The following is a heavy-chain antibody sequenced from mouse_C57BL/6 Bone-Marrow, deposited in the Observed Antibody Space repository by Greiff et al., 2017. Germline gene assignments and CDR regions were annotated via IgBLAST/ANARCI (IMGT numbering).Heavy chain of an antibody. CDR2: IYPGSGST. V-gene: IGHV1-55*01. D-gene: IGHD1-1*02. CDR1: GYTFTSYW. CDR3: ARWWLPYHWYFDV. J-gene: IGHJ1*03. Sequence: QVQLQQPGAELVKPGASVKMSCKASGYTFTSYWITWVKQGPGQGLEWIGDIYPGSGSTNYNEKFKSKATLTVDTSSSTAYMQLSSLTSEDSAVYYCARWWLPYHWYFDVWGTGTTVTVSS.